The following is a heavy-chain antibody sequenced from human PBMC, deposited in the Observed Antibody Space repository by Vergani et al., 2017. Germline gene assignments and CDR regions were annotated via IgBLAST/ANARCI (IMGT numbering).Heavy chain of an antibody. CDR1: GFTFSSYG. D-gene: IGHD3-10*01. V-gene: IGHV3-30*19. Sequence: QVQLVESGGGVVQPGRSLRLSCAASGFTFSSYGMHWVRQAPGKGLEWVAVISYDGSNKYYADSVKGRFTISRDNSKNTLYLQMNSLRAEDTAVYYCARGVTMVRGVRGGGMDVWGRGTTVTVSS. CDR3: ARGVTMVRGVRGGGMDV. J-gene: IGHJ6*02. CDR2: ISYDGSNK.